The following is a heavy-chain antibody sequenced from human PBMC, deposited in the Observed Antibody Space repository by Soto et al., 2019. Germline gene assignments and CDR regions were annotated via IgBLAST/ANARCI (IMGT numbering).Heavy chain of an antibody. CDR3: ARANHQYSSSWYVAVTPYYYYGMDV. CDR2: IYYSGST. CDR1: GGSISSYY. Sequence: PSETLSLTCTVSGGSISSYYWSWIRQPPGKGLEWIGYIYYSGSTNYNPSLKSRVTISVDTSKNQFSLKLSSVTAADTAVYYCARANHQYSSSWYVAVTPYYYYGMDVWGQGTTVTVSS. J-gene: IGHJ6*02. D-gene: IGHD6-13*01. V-gene: IGHV4-59*01.